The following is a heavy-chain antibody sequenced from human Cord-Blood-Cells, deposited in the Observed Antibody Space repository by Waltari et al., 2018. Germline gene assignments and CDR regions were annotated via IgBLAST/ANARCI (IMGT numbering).Heavy chain of an antibody. D-gene: IGHD6-6*01. J-gene: IGHJ3*02. Sequence: EVQLVETGGGLIQPGGSLSLSCAASGFTVSSNYMSWVRQAPGKGLGWVSVIYSGGSTYYADSVKGRFTISRDNSKNTLYLQMNSLRAEDTAVYYCARASSADDAFDIWGQGTMVTVSS. CDR2: IYSGGST. V-gene: IGHV3-53*02. CDR1: GFTVSSNY. CDR3: ARASSADDAFDI.